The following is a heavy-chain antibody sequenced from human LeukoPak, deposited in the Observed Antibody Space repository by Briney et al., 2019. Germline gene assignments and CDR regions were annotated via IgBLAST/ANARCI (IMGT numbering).Heavy chain of an antibody. V-gene: IGHV3-66*01. CDR3: ADDGDYYY. CDR2: IYSGGST. D-gene: IGHD4-17*01. Sequence: GGSLRLSCAASGFTFNTYAMSWVRQAPGKGLEWVSVIYSGGSTYYADSVKGRFTISRDNSKNTLYLQMNSLRAEDTAVYYCADDGDYYYWGQGTLVTVSS. CDR1: GFTFNTYA. J-gene: IGHJ4*02.